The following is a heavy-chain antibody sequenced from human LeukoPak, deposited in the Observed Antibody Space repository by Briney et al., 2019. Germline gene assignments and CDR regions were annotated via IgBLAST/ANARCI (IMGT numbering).Heavy chain of an antibody. J-gene: IGHJ4*02. Sequence: PGGSPRLSCAASGFTFSTYAMHWVRQAPGKGLEWVAFIQFDGSSKYYADSVKGRFTISRDNSKNTLYLQMNSLRAEDTAVYYCAKGDTSWGQGTLVTVSS. CDR1: GFTFSTYA. D-gene: IGHD2/OR15-2a*01. CDR2: IQFDGSSK. V-gene: IGHV3-30*02. CDR3: AKGDTS.